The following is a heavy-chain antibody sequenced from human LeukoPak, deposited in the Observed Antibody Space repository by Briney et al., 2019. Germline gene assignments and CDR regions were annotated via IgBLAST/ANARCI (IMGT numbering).Heavy chain of an antibody. J-gene: IGHJ4*02. D-gene: IGHD3-9*01. Sequence: GGSLGLSCAASGFTFSSFAMSWVRQAPGKGLEGVSVIWCSCGSTYYADPVKGRFTISRDNSKNTLFLQMNILRAEDTAVYYCWTGPTYNILTGYSKSHFFDYWGQGTMVTVSS. V-gene: IGHV3-23*01. CDR3: WTGPTYNILTGYSKSHFFDY. CDR2: IWCSCGST. CDR1: GFTFSSFA.